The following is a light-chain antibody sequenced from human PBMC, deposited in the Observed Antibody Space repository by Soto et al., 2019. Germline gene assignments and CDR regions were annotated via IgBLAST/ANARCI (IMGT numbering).Light chain of an antibody. V-gene: IGKV3-11*01. CDR3: HQRINWPPIT. CDR1: QSVRNY. Sequence: IVLTQSPATLSLSPGERATLSCRASQSVRNYLAWYQQKPAQAPRLLIYDASNRATGIPARFSGSGSGTDFTLTISSLEPEDFAVYYCHQRINWPPITFGQGTRLEIK. J-gene: IGKJ5*01. CDR2: DAS.